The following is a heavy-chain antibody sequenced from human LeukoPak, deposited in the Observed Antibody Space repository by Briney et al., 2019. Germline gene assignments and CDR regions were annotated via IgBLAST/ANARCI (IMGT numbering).Heavy chain of an antibody. J-gene: IGHJ4*02. CDR2: ISGSGSTT. CDR3: AKRRDYFDH. Sequence: GRSLRLSCAASGFTFSDYYMSWIRQAPGKGLEWLSYISGSGSTTYYADSVRGGFTISRDNSKSSLQLQMNSLRTEATAVYYWAKRRDYFDHWGQGALVTVSS. V-gene: IGHV3-11*01. CDR1: GFTFSDYY.